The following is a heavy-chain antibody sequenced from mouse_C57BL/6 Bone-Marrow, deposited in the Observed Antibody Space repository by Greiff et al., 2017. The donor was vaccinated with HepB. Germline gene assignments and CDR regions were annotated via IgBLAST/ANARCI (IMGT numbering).Heavy chain of an antibody. CDR2: ISDGGSYT. J-gene: IGHJ4*01. CDR1: GFTFSSYA. V-gene: IGHV5-4*01. Sequence: EVMLVESGGGLVKPGGSLKLSCAASGFTFSSYAMSWVRQTPEKRLEWVATISDGGSYTYYPDNVKGRFTISRDNAKNNLYLQMSHLKSEDTAMYYCARDPNYGSLLYYYAMDYWGQGTSVTVSS. D-gene: IGHD1-1*01. CDR3: ARDPNYGSLLYYYAMDY.